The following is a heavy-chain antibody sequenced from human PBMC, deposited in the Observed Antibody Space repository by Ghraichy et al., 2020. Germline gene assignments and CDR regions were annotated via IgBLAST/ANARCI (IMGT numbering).Heavy chain of an antibody. CDR3: AKVLASGWTFRDYMDV. CDR1: GFTFSSYA. CDR2: ISGSGGST. J-gene: IGHJ6*03. D-gene: IGHD6-19*01. V-gene: IGHV3-23*01. Sequence: GGPLRLSCAASGFTFSSYAMSWVRQAPGKGLEWVSAISGSGGSTYYADSVKGRFTISRDNSKNTLYLQMNSLRAEDTAVYYCAKVLASGWTFRDYMDVWGKGTTVTVSS.